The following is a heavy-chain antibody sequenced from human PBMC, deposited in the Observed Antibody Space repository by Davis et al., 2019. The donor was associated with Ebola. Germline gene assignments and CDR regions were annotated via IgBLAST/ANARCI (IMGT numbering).Heavy chain of an antibody. CDR1: VIPFSSYA. V-gene: IGHV3-23*01. Sequence: GESLKISCADSVIPFSSYAMTWVRQAPGKGLEWVSAISGSGGTTYYAGSVKGRFTVSRDNSKKTMYLQMNSLRAEDTAVYYCAKRGQQLREFDYWGQGTLVTVSS. J-gene: IGHJ4*02. D-gene: IGHD6-13*01. CDR2: ISGSGGTT. CDR3: AKRGQQLREFDY.